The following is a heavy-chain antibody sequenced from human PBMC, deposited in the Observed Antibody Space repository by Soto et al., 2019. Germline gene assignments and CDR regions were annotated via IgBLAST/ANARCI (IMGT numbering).Heavy chain of an antibody. CDR1: GGSFSGYY. D-gene: IGHD3-10*01. Sequence: QVQLQQWGAGLLKPSETLSVTCAFYGGSFSGYYWSWIRQPRGKGLEWIGEINHSGSTNYNPSLKSRVTISVDTSKNQFSLKLSSMTAADTAVYYCAFTPHTGSRDYWGQGTLVTVSS. CDR3: AFTPHTGSRDY. CDR2: INHSGST. V-gene: IGHV4-34*01. J-gene: IGHJ4*02.